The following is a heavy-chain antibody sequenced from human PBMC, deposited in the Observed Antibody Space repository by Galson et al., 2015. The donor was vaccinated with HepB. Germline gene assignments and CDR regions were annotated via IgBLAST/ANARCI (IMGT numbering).Heavy chain of an antibody. D-gene: IGHD3-22*01. CDR3: TTSREGSGYYSISDAFDI. V-gene: IGHV3-15*07. Sequence: SLRLSCADPDFSLTNAWMNWVRQAPGKGLEWVGRIKSKADGGTADYAAPVKGRFTFSRDDSKSTLFLHMNSLKTEDTAVYYCTTSREGSGYYSISDAFDIWGQGTMVTVSS. J-gene: IGHJ3*02. CDR2: IKSKADGGTA. CDR1: DFSLTNAW.